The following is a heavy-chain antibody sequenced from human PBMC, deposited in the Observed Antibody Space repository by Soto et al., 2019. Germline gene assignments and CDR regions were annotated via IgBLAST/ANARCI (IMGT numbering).Heavy chain of an antibody. CDR1: GGSISSYY. J-gene: IGHJ4*02. D-gene: IGHD3-9*01. CDR3: ARERGNILTGYYYFDY. V-gene: IGHV4-59*01. CDR2: IYYSGST. Sequence: RSLTCTVSGGSISSYYWSWIRQPPGKGLEWIGYIYYSGSTNYNPSLKSRVTISVDTSKNQFSLKLSSVTAADTAVYYCARERGNILTGYYYFDYWAREPWSPSPQ.